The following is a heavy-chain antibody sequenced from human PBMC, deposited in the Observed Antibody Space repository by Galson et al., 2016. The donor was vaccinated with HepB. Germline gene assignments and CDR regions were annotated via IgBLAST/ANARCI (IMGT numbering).Heavy chain of an antibody. CDR1: GFTFSDYA. V-gene: IGHV3-9*01. CDR3: AKDMRRRQPNYSSSSGFDS. Sequence: SLRLSCAASGFTFSDYAMHWVRQAPGKGLEWVSGLSWNSGRIAYADSMKGRFTISRDNAKNSLYLQMNSLRAGDTAFYYCAKDMRRRQPNYSSSSGFDSWGQGTLVTVSS. CDR2: LSWNSGRI. D-gene: IGHD6-6*01. J-gene: IGHJ4*02.